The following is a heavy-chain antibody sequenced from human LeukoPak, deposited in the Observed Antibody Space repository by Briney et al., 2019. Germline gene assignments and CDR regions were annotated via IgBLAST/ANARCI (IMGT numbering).Heavy chain of an antibody. CDR3: ARDLLTMPYEKVPVYFDY. V-gene: IGHV3-21*01. J-gene: IGHJ4*02. CDR2: ISSSSSYI. CDR1: GFTFSSYS. D-gene: IGHD2-8*01. Sequence: GGSLRLSCAASGFTFSSYSMNWVRQAPGTGLEWVSSISSSSSYIYYAASVTGRFTISRANDKNSLYLQMNSLRAEVTAVYYRARDLLTMPYEKVPVYFDYWGQGTLVTVSS.